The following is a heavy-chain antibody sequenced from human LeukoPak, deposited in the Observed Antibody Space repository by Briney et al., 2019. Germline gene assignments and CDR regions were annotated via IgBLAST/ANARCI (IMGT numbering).Heavy chain of an antibody. D-gene: IGHD3-22*01. J-gene: IGHJ4*02. CDR1: GGSFSGYY. CDR2: INHSGST. CDR3: AREYYYDSSGYSHFDY. V-gene: IGHV4-34*01. Sequence: PSETLSLTCAVYGGSFSGYYWSWIRQPPGKGLEWIGEINHSGSTNYNPSLKSRVTISVDTSKNQFSLKLSSVTAADTAVYYCAREYYYDSSGYSHFDYWGQGTLVTVSS.